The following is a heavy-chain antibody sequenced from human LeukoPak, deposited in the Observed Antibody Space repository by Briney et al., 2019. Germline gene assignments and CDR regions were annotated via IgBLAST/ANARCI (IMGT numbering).Heavy chain of an antibody. Sequence: GGSLRLSCAASGFTSSSYSIHWVRQAPGKGLEWVAVISYDGSNKYYADSVKGRFTISRDNSKNTLYLEMNSLRTEDTAVYYCAKGGLQTGNWYFALWGRGTLVTVSS. CDR1: GFTSSSYS. V-gene: IGHV3-30*18. CDR2: ISYDGSNK. J-gene: IGHJ2*01. D-gene: IGHD3-10*01. CDR3: AKGGLQTGNWYFAL.